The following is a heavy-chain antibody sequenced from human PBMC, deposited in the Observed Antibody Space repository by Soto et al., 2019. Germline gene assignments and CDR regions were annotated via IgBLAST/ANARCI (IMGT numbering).Heavy chain of an antibody. CDR2: ISSSSSYI. CDR1: GFTFSSYS. V-gene: IGHV3-21*01. Sequence: GGSLRLSCAASGFTFSSYSMNWIRQAPGKGLEWVSSISSSSSYIYYADSVKGRFTISRDNPKNSLYLQMNSLRAEDTAVYYCARDYYGSGNPSPHYWGQGTLVTVSS. J-gene: IGHJ4*02. CDR3: ARDYYGSGNPSPHY. D-gene: IGHD3-10*01.